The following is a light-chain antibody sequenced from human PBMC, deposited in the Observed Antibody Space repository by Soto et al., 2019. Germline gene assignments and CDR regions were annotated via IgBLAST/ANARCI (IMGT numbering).Light chain of an antibody. J-gene: IGKJ5*01. CDR1: QDISNY. CDR3: QQYDNLVIM. Sequence: DIQVTQSPSSLSASVGDRGTITCQSSQDISNYLNWYQQKPGKAPKLLIYDASHLETGVPSRFSGSGSGTDVTFTISGLQHEDVATDYCQQYDNLVIMFGQGTRLDIK. CDR2: DAS. V-gene: IGKV1-33*01.